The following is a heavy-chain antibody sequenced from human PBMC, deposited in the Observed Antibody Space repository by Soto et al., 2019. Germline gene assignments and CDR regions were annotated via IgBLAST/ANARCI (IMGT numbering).Heavy chain of an antibody. Sequence: PGESQKISCNGAGYSFTSYWIGWVRQMPGKGLEWMGIIYPGDSDIRHSPSFQGQVTISADKSIGTAYLQWSSLKASDTAMYYCARLGVVVPAALTGWGQGTLVTVSS. D-gene: IGHD2-2*01. CDR3: ARLGVVVPAALTG. CDR2: IYPGDSDI. V-gene: IGHV5-51*01. CDR1: GYSFTSYW. J-gene: IGHJ4*02.